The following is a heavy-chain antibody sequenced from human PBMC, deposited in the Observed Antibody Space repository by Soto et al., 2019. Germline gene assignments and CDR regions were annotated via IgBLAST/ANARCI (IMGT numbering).Heavy chain of an antibody. Sequence: QVQLVQSGAEVKKPGSSVKVSCKASGGTFSSYAISWVRQAPGQGLEWMGGIIPIFGTANYAQKFQGRVTITADDSTSTAYMELSSLRSEDTAVYYCAREPRSSRLLPSYFDYWGQGTLVTVSS. CDR3: AREPRSSRLLPSYFDY. V-gene: IGHV1-69*01. CDR1: GGTFSSYA. CDR2: IIPIFGTA. D-gene: IGHD6-6*01. J-gene: IGHJ4*02.